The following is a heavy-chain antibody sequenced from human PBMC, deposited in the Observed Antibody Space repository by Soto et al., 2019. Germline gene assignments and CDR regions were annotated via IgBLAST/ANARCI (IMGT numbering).Heavy chain of an antibody. V-gene: IGHV5-51*01. CDR2: IYPGDSAT. CDR3: ARLYCSCSSCYPYNSYFGRDV. D-gene: IGHD2-2*01. Sequence: GESLKISCKGSGYTFTMFWIGWVRQMPGKGLEWMGLIYPGDSATRYSPSLVGQVTLSVDKSISTAYLQWSSLKASDTAMYYCARLYCSCSSCYPYNSYFGRDVWGQGTTVTVS. CDR1: GYTFTMFW. J-gene: IGHJ6*02.